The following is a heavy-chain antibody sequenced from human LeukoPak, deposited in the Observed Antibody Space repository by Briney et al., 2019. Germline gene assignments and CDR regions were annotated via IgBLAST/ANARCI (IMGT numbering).Heavy chain of an antibody. J-gene: IGHJ6*02. V-gene: IGHV4-34*01. Sequence: SETLSLTCGVYGGSFSGYYWSWIRQSPGKGLAGIGEINHSGFTNSNPSLKSRVAMSADTSKNQFSLKVSSVTAADTAVYFCARSLGDVWGQGTMVTVSS. CDR1: GGSFSGYY. CDR3: ARSLGDV. CDR2: INHSGFT.